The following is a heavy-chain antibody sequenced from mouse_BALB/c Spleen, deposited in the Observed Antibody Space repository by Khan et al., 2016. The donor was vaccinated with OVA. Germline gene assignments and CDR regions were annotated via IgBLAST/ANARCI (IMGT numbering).Heavy chain of an antibody. CDR2: IPYSGST. D-gene: IGHD1-2*01. J-gene: IGHJ2*01. V-gene: IGHV3-1*02. CDR1: GYSITSGYV. Sequence: EVQLQESGPGLVKPSQSLSLTCTVTGYSITSGYVWNWIRQFPGNKLEWMGYIPYSGSTNYNPSLKSRISITRDTSKNQFFLQLNSVTTEDTATYYCARTARIKYWGQGTTLTVSS. CDR3: ARTARIKY.